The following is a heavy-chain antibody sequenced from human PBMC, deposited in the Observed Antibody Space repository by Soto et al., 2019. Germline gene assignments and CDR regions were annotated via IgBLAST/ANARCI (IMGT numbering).Heavy chain of an antibody. CDR2: ISGSGGST. J-gene: IGHJ4*02. CDR3: AKERGFIVKVGWLVRSYFDY. V-gene: IGHV3-23*01. Sequence: EVQLLESGGGLVQPGGSLRLSCAASGFTFSSYAMSWVRQAPGKGLEWVSAISGSGGSTYYADSVKGRFTISRDNSKNTLYLQMNSLRAEDTAVYYCAKERGFIVKVGWLVRSYFDYWGQGTLVTVSS. CDR1: GFTFSSYA. D-gene: IGHD6-19*01.